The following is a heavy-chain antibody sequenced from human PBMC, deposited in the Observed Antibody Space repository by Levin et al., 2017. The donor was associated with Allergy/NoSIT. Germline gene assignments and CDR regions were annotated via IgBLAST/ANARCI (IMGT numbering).Heavy chain of an antibody. CDR3: ARDPGIAAVGEHHFQL. D-gene: IGHD6-13*01. CDR1: GYTFSTYY. V-gene: IGHV1-2*02. CDR2: INPKNGAT. J-gene: IGHJ1*01. Sequence: PVASVKVSCKTSGYTFSTYYMHWVRQAPGQGLEWLGWINPKNGATHYARKFQGRVTMTRDSSISTAYMELSRLTSDDTAVYYCARDPGIAAVGEHHFQLWGQGTLVTVTS.